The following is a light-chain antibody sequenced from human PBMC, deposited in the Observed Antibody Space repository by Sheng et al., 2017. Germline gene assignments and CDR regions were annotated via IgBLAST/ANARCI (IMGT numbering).Light chain of an antibody. CDR1: SSDIASYNY. V-gene: IGLV2-8*01. CDR3: SSYAGSSNVI. Sequence: QSALTQPPSASGSPGQSVAISCTGTSSDIASYNYVSWYQQYPGKAPKVLIYEVNKRPSGVPDRFSGSKSGNTASLTVSGLQAEDEADYYCSSYAGSSNVIFGGGTKLTV. CDR2: EVN. J-gene: IGLJ2*01.